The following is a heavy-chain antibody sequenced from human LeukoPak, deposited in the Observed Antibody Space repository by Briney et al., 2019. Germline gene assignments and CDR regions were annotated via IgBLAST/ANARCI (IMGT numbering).Heavy chain of an antibody. J-gene: IGHJ4*02. D-gene: IGHD3-22*01. CDR1: GYTLTELS. CDR2: FDPEDGET. Sequence: ASVKVSCKVSGYTLTELSMHWVRQAPGKGLEWMGGFDPEDGETIYAQKFQGRVTMTEDTSTDTAYMELSSLRSEDTAVYYCATEPFYYDRSGYSYFASWAQETLVTVSS. CDR3: ATEPFYYDRSGYSYFAS. V-gene: IGHV1-24*01.